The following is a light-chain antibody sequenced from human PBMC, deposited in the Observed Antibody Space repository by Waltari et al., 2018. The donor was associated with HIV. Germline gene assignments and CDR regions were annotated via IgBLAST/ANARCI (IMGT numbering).Light chain of an antibody. Sequence: QSALTQAASVSASLGQSINISCTATTSAFDIYNLVSRYQHHQGKAPKLILYEVNKRPSGVSNRFSVSRSGNTTSLTITGLLADDEADYYCCSCSVTNSLWVFGGGTKVTVV. CDR3: CSCSVTNSLWV. CDR1: TSAFDIYNL. CDR2: EVN. J-gene: IGLJ3*02. V-gene: IGLV2-23*02.